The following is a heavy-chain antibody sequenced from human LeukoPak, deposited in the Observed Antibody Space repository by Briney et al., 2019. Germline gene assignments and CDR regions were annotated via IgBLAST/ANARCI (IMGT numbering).Heavy chain of an antibody. CDR3: ARIIGQTRGYGFYYYYMDA. D-gene: IGHD2/OR15-2a*01. J-gene: IGHJ6*03. Sequence: SETLSLTCAVYGGSFSGYYWSWIRQPPGKGLEWIGEINHSGSTNYNPSLKSRVTISVDTSKNQFSLKLSSVTAADTAVYYCARIIGQTRGYGFYYYYMDAWGKGTTVMVSS. V-gene: IGHV4-34*01. CDR1: GGSFSGYY. CDR2: INHSGST.